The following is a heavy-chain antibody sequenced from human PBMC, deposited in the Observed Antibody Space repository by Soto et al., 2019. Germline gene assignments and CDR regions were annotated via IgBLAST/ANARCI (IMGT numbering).Heavy chain of an antibody. Sequence: GGSLRLSCAASGFTFSSYDMHWVRQATGKGLEWVSAIGTAGDPYYPGSVKGRFTISRENAKNSLYLQMNSLRAGDTAVYYCARGGSMVYDFWSGYSTYYYYYGMDVWGQGTTVTVSS. V-gene: IGHV3-13*05. J-gene: IGHJ6*02. D-gene: IGHD3-3*01. CDR2: IGTAGDP. CDR1: GFTFSSYD. CDR3: ARGGSMVYDFWSGYSTYYYYYGMDV.